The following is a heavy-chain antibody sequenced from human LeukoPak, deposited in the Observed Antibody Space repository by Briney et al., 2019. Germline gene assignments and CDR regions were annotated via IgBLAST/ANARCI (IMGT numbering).Heavy chain of an antibody. J-gene: IGHJ4*02. D-gene: IGHD3-10*01. V-gene: IGHV3-23*01. Sequence: GGSLRLSCAASGFTFSNYAMSWVRQAPGKGLEWVSAISGSGGSTYYADSVKGRFTISRDNSKNTLYLQMNSLRAEDTAVYYCAKDYGSGSYYLYYFDYWGQGTLVTVSS. CDR2: ISGSGGST. CDR1: GFTFSNYA. CDR3: AKDYGSGSYYLYYFDY.